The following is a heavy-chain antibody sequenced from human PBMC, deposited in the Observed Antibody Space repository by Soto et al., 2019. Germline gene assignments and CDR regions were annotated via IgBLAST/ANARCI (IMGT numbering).Heavy chain of an antibody. J-gene: IGHJ4*02. Sequence: QVQLVQSGAEVKKPGGSVKVSCKASGYTFTGYYMHWVRQDPGQGLEWMGWINPNSGGTNYAQKFQGRVTMTRDTSISTAYMELSRLRSDDTAVYYCARLPPYPGYDPLPADYWGQGTLVTVSS. V-gene: IGHV1-2*02. CDR1: GYTFTGYY. CDR2: INPNSGGT. D-gene: IGHD5-12*01. CDR3: ARLPPYPGYDPLPADY.